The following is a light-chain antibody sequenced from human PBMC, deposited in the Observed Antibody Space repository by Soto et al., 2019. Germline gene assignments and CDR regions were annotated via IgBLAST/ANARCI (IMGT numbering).Light chain of an antibody. CDR1: QGVGSY. V-gene: IGKV3-11*01. Sequence: EIVLTQSPATLSLSPGERATLSCRASQGVGSYLAWFQQKPGQAPRLLISGASIRATGIPARFSGSGSGTDFTLTIDSLESEDIAVYYCQQHSTGYTFGQGTKLEIK. CDR2: GAS. J-gene: IGKJ2*01. CDR3: QQHSTGYT.